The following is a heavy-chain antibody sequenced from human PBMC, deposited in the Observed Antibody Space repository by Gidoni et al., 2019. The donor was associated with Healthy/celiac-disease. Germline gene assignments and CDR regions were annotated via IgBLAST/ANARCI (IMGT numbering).Heavy chain of an antibody. V-gene: IGHV4-4*02. CDR3: ARSPVYSGRYDY. D-gene: IGHD1-26*01. Sequence: QVQLQESGPGLVKPSGTLSLTCAVSGGPIGSSNWWSWVRQPPGKGLEWIGEIYHSGSTNYNPSLQSRVTISVHKSKNQFSLKLSSVTAADTAVYYCARSPVYSGRYDYLGQGTLVTVSS. CDR2: IYHSGST. CDR1: GGPIGSSNW. J-gene: IGHJ4*02.